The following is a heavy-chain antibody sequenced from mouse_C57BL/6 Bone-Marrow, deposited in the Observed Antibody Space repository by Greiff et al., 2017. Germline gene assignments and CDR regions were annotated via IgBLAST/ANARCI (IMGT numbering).Heavy chain of an antibody. CDR3: ARRRGDGRYAMDY. J-gene: IGHJ4*01. CDR1: GYTFTSYW. Sequence: QVQLQQSGAELVKPGASVKMSCKASGYTFTSYWITWVKQRPGQGLEWIGDIYPGSGSTNYNEKFKSKATLTVDTSSSTAYMQLSSLTSEDSAVYYCARRRGDGRYAMDYWGQGTSVTVSS. V-gene: IGHV1-55*01. D-gene: IGHD2-3*01. CDR2: IYPGSGST.